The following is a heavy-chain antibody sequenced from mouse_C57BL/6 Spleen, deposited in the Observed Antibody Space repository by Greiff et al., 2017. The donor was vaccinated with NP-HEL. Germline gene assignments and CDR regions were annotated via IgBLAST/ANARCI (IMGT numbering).Heavy chain of an antibody. CDR2: INPSSGYT. D-gene: IGHD2-5*01. Sequence: QVQLKESGAELAKPGASVKLSCKASGYTFTSYWMHWVKQRPGQGLEWIGYINPSSGYTKYNQKFKDKATLTADKSSSTAYMQLSSLTYEDSAVYYCARERDYSNPWFAYWGQGTLVTVSA. CDR1: GYTFTSYW. V-gene: IGHV1-7*01. J-gene: IGHJ3*01. CDR3: ARERDYSNPWFAY.